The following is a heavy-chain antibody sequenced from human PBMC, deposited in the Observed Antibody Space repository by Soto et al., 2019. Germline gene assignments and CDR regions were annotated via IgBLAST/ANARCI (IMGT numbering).Heavy chain of an antibody. J-gene: IGHJ6*02. CDR3: ARTYSSSWYSYLYGMDV. CDR2: MNPNSGNT. V-gene: IGHV1-8*01. Sequence: GASVKVSCKASGYTFTSYYINWVLQATGQGLEWMGWMNPNSGNTGYAQKFQGRVTMTRNTSISTAYMELSSLRSEDTAVYYCARTYSSSWYSYLYGMDVWGQGTTVTVSS. CDR1: GYTFTSYY. D-gene: IGHD6-13*01.